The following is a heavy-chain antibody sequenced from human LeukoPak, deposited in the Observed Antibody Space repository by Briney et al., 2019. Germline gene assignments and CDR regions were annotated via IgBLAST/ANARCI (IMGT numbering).Heavy chain of an antibody. CDR2: IHYSGST. J-gene: IGHJ4*02. CDR3: ARLGDGDNLRYFDY. Sequence: SETPSLTCTVSGGSIRSDYWSWVRQPPGKGLEWIGYIHYSGSTNYNASLKSRVTISVDTSKNQFSLKLSSVTAADTAVYYCARLGDGDNLRYFDYWGQGTLVTVSS. D-gene: IGHD5-24*01. V-gene: IGHV4-59*08. CDR1: GGSIRSDY.